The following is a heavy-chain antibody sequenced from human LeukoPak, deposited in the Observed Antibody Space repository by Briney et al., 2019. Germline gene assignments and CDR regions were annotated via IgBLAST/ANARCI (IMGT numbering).Heavy chain of an antibody. V-gene: IGHV4-59*01. Sequence: SETLSLTCTVSGGSISPYYWSWIRQPPGKGLEWIGYIYYSGSTNYNPSLKSRVTISIDTSKNQFSLNLSSVTAADTAVYYCARSERYSSGWYFYFDYWGQGTLVTVSS. CDR3: ARSERYSSGWYFYFDY. CDR2: IYYSGST. J-gene: IGHJ4*02. D-gene: IGHD6-19*01. CDR1: GGSISPYY.